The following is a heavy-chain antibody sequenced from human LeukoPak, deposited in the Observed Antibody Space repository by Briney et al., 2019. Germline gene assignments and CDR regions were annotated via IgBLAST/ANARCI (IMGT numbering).Heavy chain of an antibody. Sequence: GGSLRLSCAASGFTFSIYAVSWVRQAPGKGLEWVSAISGRTSSTYYADSVKGRFTISRDNSKNTLYLQMNSLRAEDTAVYYCAKVGTGIAVAGPSYYFDYWGQGTLVTVSS. CDR3: AKVGTGIAVAGPSYYFDY. V-gene: IGHV3-23*01. J-gene: IGHJ4*02. CDR2: ISGRTSST. CDR1: GFTFSIYA. D-gene: IGHD6-19*01.